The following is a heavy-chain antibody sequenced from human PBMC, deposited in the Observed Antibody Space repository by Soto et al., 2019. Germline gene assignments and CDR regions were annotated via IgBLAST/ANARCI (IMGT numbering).Heavy chain of an antibody. Sequence: EVQLVESGGGLVKPGGSLRLSCAASGFTFSSYSMNWVRQAPGKGLEWVSSISSSSSYIYYADSVKGRFTTSRDNAKNSLYLQMNSLRAEDTAVYYCARERHSGYALFDYWGQGTLVTVSS. J-gene: IGHJ4*02. CDR3: ARERHSGYALFDY. CDR1: GFTFSSYS. V-gene: IGHV3-21*01. D-gene: IGHD5-12*01. CDR2: ISSSSSYI.